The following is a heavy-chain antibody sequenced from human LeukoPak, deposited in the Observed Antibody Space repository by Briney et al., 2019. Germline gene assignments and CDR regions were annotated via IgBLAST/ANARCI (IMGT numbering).Heavy chain of an antibody. CDR1: GFTFSSYA. V-gene: IGHV3-30-3*01. J-gene: IGHJ4*02. Sequence: GGSLRLSCAASGFTFSSYAMHWVRQAPGKGLEWVAVISYDGSNKYYADSVKGRFTISRDNSKNTLYLQMNSLRAEDTAVYYCAKDLRTCSTSCPYYFDYWGQGTLVTVSS. CDR3: AKDLRTCSTSCPYYFDY. CDR2: ISYDGSNK. D-gene: IGHD2-2*01.